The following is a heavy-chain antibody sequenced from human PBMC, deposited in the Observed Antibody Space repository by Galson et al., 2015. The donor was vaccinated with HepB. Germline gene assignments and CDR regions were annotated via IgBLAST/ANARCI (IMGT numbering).Heavy chain of an antibody. J-gene: IGHJ4*02. Sequence: SVKVSCKASGYTFTSYGISWVRQAPGQGLEWMGWISAYNGNTNYAQKLQGRVTMTTDTSTSTAYMELRSLRSDDTAVYYCASGYSGYDSSMWGWHDYGDYAHYWGQGTLVTVSS. CDR2: ISAYNGNT. V-gene: IGHV1-18*01. D-gene: IGHD5-12*01. CDR1: GYTFTSYG. CDR3: ASGYSGYDSSMWGWHDYGDYAHY.